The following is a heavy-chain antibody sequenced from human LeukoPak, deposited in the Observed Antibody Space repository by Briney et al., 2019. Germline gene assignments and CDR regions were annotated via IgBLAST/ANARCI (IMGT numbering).Heavy chain of an antibody. CDR2: INPNSGGT. CDR3: ARVLNYYDSSGYDY. J-gene: IGHJ4*02. V-gene: IGHV1-2*02. CDR1: GYTFTGYY. D-gene: IGHD3-22*01. Sequence: ASVKVSCKASGYTFTGYYMHWVRQAPGQGLEWMGWINPNSGGTNYAQKFQGRVTMTRGTSISTAYMELSRLRSDDTAVYYCARVLNYYDSSGYDYWGQGTLVTVSS.